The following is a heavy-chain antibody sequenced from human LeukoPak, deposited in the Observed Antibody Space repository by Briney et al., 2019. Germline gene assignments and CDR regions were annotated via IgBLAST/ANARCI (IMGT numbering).Heavy chain of an antibody. CDR3: ARDFFPVVDSTWYEIGY. V-gene: IGHV3-30-3*01. Sequence: LSLTCAVSGGSISSSNWWSWVRQAPGKGLEWVTLISYDGYDKSYADSVRGRFTISRDNSRNTLYLQMDSLRSEDTAVYYCARDFFPVVDSTWYEIGYWGQGTLVTVSS. CDR2: ISYDGYDK. J-gene: IGHJ4*02. CDR1: GGSISSSN. D-gene: IGHD2-21*01.